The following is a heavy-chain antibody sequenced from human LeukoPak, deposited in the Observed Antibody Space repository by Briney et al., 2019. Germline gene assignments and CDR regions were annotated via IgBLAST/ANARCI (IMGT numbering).Heavy chain of an antibody. V-gene: IGHV1-24*01. CDR2: FDPEDGET. CDR3: ATDISLSSGYVY. J-gene: IGHJ4*02. D-gene: IGHD3-22*01. CDR1: VYTLTELS. Sequence: ASVKVSCKVSVYTLTELSMRWVGQAPGKGLEWMGGFDPEDGETIYAQKFQGRVTMTEDTSTDTAYMELSSLRSEDTDVYYCATDISLSSGYVYWGQGTLVTVSS.